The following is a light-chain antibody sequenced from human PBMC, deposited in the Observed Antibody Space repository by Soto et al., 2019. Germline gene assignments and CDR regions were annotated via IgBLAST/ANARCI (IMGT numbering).Light chain of an antibody. Sequence: EIVLTQSPGTLSLSPGESATLSCGASESVSSSYLAWYQQKPGQAPRLLIYGATTRLRGVPDRFSGSGSGTDFTLTISRLEPEDFAVYYCQQYYSTSVYTFGQGTKLEIK. J-gene: IGKJ2*01. CDR1: ESVSSSY. CDR3: QQYYSTSVYT. V-gene: IGKV3-20*01. CDR2: GAT.